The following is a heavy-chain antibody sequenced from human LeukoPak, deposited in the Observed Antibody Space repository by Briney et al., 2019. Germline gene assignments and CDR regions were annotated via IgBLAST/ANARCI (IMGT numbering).Heavy chain of an antibody. Sequence: SSETLSLTCTVSGGSISSYYWSWIRQPPGKGLEWIGYIYYSGSTNYNPSLKSRVTISVDTSKNQFSLKLSSVTAADTAVYYCARDRRFWSVGFFDPGGQGTLVTVSS. V-gene: IGHV4-59*01. CDR3: ARDRRFWSVGFFDP. J-gene: IGHJ5*02. CDR1: GGSISSYY. CDR2: IYYSGST. D-gene: IGHD3-3*01.